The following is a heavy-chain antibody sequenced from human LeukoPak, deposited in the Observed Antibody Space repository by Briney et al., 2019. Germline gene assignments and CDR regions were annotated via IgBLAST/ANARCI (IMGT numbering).Heavy chain of an antibody. CDR2: IIPIFGTA. Sequence: GASGKVSCKASGGTFSSYAISWVRQAPGQGLEWMGGIIPIFGTANYAQKFQGRVTITADESTSTAYMELSSLRSEDTAVYYCARGRGSGSYSDAFDIWGQGTMVTVSS. CDR1: GGTFSSYA. V-gene: IGHV1-69*13. J-gene: IGHJ3*02. CDR3: ARGRGSGSYSDAFDI. D-gene: IGHD3-10*01.